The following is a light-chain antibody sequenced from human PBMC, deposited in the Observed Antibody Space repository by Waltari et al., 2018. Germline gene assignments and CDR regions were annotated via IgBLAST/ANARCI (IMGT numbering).Light chain of an antibody. CDR1: SSDVGAYNF. J-gene: IGLJ3*02. Sequence: QSALTQPVSVSESPGQSITISCTGTSSDVGAYNFVSWYQQHPGKAPKLMIYEVSKRPCGVSSRFSASKSGNAASLTISVLQAEDEADYYCTSFTSRSTWVFGGGTKLTVL. CDR2: EVS. CDR3: TSFTSRSTWV. V-gene: IGLV2-14*01.